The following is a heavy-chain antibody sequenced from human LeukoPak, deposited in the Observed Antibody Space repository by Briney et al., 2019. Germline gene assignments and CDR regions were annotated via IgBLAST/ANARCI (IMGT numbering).Heavy chain of an antibody. D-gene: IGHD3-22*01. J-gene: IGHJ6*03. CDR3: ARAVALYSSGYYDYYYYYMDV. Sequence: PSETLSLTCTVSGGSISSYYWSWLRQPPGKGLEWIGYIYYSGSTNYIPSLKSRVTISVDTSKNQFSLKLSSVTAADTAVYYCARAVALYSSGYYDYYYYYMDVWGKGTTVTVSS. CDR2: IYYSGST. CDR1: GGSISSYY. V-gene: IGHV4-59*01.